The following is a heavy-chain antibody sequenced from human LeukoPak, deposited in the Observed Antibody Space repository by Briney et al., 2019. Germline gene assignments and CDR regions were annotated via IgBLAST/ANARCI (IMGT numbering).Heavy chain of an antibody. Sequence: GGSLRLSCAASGFTVSSNSMNWVRQAPGKGLEWVSIIYSDGSTYYADSVKGRFTISRDTSKNTLYLQMNSLRVEDTAVYYCAKDRGGSYRGAFDYWGQGTLVTVSS. CDR3: AKDRGGSYRGAFDY. V-gene: IGHV3-53*05. D-gene: IGHD1-26*01. CDR1: GFTVSSNS. J-gene: IGHJ4*02. CDR2: IYSDGST.